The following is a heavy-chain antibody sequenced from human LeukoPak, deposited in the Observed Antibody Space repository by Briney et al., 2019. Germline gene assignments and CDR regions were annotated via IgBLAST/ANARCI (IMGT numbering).Heavy chain of an antibody. CDR1: GFTFSSYA. CDR3: AREGYYGSGSPPSLYFDY. CDR2: TSSDLNVK. D-gene: IGHD3-10*01. J-gene: IGHJ4*02. V-gene: IGHV3-30-3*01. Sequence: GGSLRLSCAASGFTFSSYAMHWVRQAPGKGLEWVAVTSSDLNVKLYAGSVKGRFTISRDNSRSTLYLQMNSLRPEDTAIYYCAREGYYGSGSPPSLYFDYWGQGTLVTVSS.